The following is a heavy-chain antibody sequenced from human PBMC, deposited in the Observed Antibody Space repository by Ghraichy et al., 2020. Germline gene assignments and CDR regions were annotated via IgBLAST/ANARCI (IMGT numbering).Heavy chain of an antibody. V-gene: IGHV4-30-2*01. CDR1: GGSISSGGYS. CDR3: ARVAYYYGSGNYVYYYYMDV. CDR2: IYHSGST. J-gene: IGHJ6*03. D-gene: IGHD3-10*01. Sequence: SETLSLTCAVSGGSISSGGYSWSWIRQPPGKGLEWIGYIYHSGSTYYNPSLKSRVTISVDRSKNQFSLKLSSVTAADTAVYYCARVAYYYGSGNYVYYYYMDVWGKGTTVTVSS.